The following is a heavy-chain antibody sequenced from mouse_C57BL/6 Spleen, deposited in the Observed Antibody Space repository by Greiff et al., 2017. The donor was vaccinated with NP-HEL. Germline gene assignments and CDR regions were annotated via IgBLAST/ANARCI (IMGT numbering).Heavy chain of an antibody. CDR3: AKGTGLYFDY. Sequence: EVKLEESGGGLVKPGGSLKLSCAASGFTFSDYGMHWVRQAPEKGLEWVAYISSGSSTIYYADTVKGRFTISRDNAKNTLFLQMTSLRSEDTTMYYCAKGTGLYFDYWGQGTTLTVSS. J-gene: IGHJ2*01. CDR1: GFTFSDYG. V-gene: IGHV5-17*01. CDR2: ISSGSSTI. D-gene: IGHD3-3*01.